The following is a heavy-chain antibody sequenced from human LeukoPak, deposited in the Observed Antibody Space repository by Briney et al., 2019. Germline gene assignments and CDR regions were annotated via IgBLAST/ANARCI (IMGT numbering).Heavy chain of an antibody. CDR2: IWYDGSNK. J-gene: IGHJ4*02. D-gene: IGHD5-12*01. CDR1: GFTFGTYG. V-gene: IGHV3-33*01. Sequence: PGGSLRLSCAASGFTFGTYGMHWVRQAPGKGLEWVAVIWYDGSNKYYADSVKGRFTISRDNSKNTLYLQMNSLRTEDTAVYYCARGYSGYDLGDYWGQGTLVTVSS. CDR3: ARGYSGYDLGDY.